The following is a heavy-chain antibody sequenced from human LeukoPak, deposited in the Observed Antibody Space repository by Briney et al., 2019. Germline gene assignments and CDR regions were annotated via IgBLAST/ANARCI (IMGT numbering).Heavy chain of an antibody. J-gene: IGHJ4*02. CDR1: GGSISNYY. CDR3: ARLDYYGSGSYGMFFDY. Sequence: SETLSLTCTVSGGSISNYYWSWIRQSPVKGLEWIGSIYYSGSTYYNPSLKSRVTISVDTSKNQFSLKLSSVTAADTAVYYCARLDYYGSGSYGMFFDYWGQGTLVTVSS. V-gene: IGHV4-59*05. D-gene: IGHD3-10*01. CDR2: IYYSGST.